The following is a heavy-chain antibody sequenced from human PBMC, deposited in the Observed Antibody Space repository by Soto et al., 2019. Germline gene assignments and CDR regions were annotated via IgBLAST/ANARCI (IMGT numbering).Heavy chain of an antibody. CDR1: GFTFSNYA. CDR3: AKDLNGSGSFTSYYHYGMDV. D-gene: IGHD3-10*01. CDR2: ISGSGRKT. J-gene: IGHJ6*02. V-gene: IGHV3-23*01. Sequence: EVQMLESGGGLVHPGGSLRLSCAASGFTFSNYAMNWVRQAPGKGLEWVSSISGSGRKTYSAEAVKGRITISRDSSKKTLYLQMNSLRVEDTVVYYCAKDLNGSGSFTSYYHYGMDVWGQGTTVTVSS.